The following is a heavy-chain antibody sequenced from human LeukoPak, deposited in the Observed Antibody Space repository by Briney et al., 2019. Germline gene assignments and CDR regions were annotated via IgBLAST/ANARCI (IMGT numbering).Heavy chain of an antibody. CDR3: ARDRRVDTAMVIYYGMDV. J-gene: IGHJ6*02. Sequence: GASVNVSCKASGGTFSIYAISWVRQAPGQGLEWMGGIIPIFGTANYAQKFQGRVTITADESTSTAYMELSSLGSEDTAVYYCARDRRVDTAMVIYYGMDVWGQGTTVTVSS. V-gene: IGHV1-69*13. D-gene: IGHD5-18*01. CDR1: GGTFSIYA. CDR2: IIPIFGTA.